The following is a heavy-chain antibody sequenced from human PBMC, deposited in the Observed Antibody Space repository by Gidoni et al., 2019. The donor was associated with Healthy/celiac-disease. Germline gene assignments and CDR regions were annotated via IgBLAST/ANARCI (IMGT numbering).Heavy chain of an antibody. D-gene: IGHD2-15*01. CDR2: IWYDGSQK. J-gene: IGHJ4*02. CDR3: ARDFRSGLQDY. CDR1: GFSFNDYG. V-gene: IGHV3-33*01. Sequence: VQPGGSLRLSCAASGFSFNDYGMHWVRQAPGKGLEWVAVIWYDGSQKYYADSVKGRVTISRDNSKNTLYLQMNSLRAEDTAVYYCARDFRSGLQDYWGQGTLVTVSS.